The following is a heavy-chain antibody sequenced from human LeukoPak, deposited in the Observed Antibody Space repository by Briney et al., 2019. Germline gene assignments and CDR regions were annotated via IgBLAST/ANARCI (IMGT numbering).Heavy chain of an antibody. CDR1: GYSISSGYY. D-gene: IGHD3-10*01. V-gene: IGHV4-38-2*02. CDR3: ATHGVYYYYMDV. Sequence: PSETLSLTCTVSGYSISSGYYWGWIRQPPGKGLEWIGSIYYSGSTYYNPSLKSRVTISVDTSKNQFSLKLSSVTAADTAVYYCATHGVYYYYMDVWGKGTTVTVSS. J-gene: IGHJ6*03. CDR2: IYYSGST.